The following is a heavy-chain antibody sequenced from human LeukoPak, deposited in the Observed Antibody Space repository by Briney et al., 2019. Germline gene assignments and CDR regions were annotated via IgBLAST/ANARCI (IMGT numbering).Heavy chain of an antibody. Sequence: GGSLRLSCAASGFTFSSYSMNWVRQAPGKGLEWVSSISSSSSYIYYADSVKGRLTISRDNAKNSLYLQMNSLRAEDTAVYYCAKPRGIAGDAFDIWGQGTMVTVSS. D-gene: IGHD6-13*01. CDR2: ISSSSSYI. CDR3: AKPRGIAGDAFDI. CDR1: GFTFSSYS. V-gene: IGHV3-21*01. J-gene: IGHJ3*02.